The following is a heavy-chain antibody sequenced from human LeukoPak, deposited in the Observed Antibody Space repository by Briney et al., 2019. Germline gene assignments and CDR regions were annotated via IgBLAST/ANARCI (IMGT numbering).Heavy chain of an antibody. V-gene: IGHV1-46*01. CDR1: GGTFSSYA. Sequence: ASVKVSCKASGGTFSSYAISWVRQAPGQGPEWMGVISPSGGSTTYAQKFQGRVTLTRDMSTSTDYLELSSLRSEDTAVYYCARDNPVRDEAWWYNPWGQGTLVTVSS. D-gene: IGHD5-24*01. CDR2: ISPSGGST. CDR3: ARDNPVRDEAWWYNP. J-gene: IGHJ5*02.